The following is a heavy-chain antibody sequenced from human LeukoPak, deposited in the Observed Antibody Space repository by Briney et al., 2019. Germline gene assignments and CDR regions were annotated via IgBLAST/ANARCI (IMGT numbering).Heavy chain of an antibody. J-gene: IGHJ6*02. D-gene: IGHD2-15*01. CDR3: ARTVAASHYYYYGMDV. CDR1: GGTFSSYA. Sequence: AVKVSCKASGGTFSSYAISWVRQAPGQGLEWMGGIIPIFGTANYAQKFQGRVTITADESTSTAYMELSSLRSEDTAVYYCARTVAASHYYYYGMDVWGQGTTVTVSS. CDR2: IIPIFGTA. V-gene: IGHV1-69*01.